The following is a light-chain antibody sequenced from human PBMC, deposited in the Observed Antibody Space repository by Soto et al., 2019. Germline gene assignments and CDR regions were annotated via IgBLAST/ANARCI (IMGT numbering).Light chain of an antibody. CDR2: SNN. Sequence: QPVLTLPPSASGTPGQRVTISCSGSTSNIEVNPVNWYQQLPGTAPKLLIYSNNQRPSGVPDRFSGSKSGTSASLAISGLQSEDEADYYCAAWDASLNGPVFGTGTKLTVL. V-gene: IGLV1-44*01. CDR1: TSNIEVNP. CDR3: AAWDASLNGPV. J-gene: IGLJ1*01.